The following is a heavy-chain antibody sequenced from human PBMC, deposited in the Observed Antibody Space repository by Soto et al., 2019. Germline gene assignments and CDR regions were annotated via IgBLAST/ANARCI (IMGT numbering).Heavy chain of an antibody. CDR1: GDSISRSHW. CDR2: ISHSGIT. Sequence: QVQLQESGPGLVRPSGALSVTCAVSGDSISRSHWWSWVRQSPGKGLEWIGEISHSGITNYNPSLKSRVTISGGKSKNQLSLKLTSVTAAATAVYYCARVRYDRSGFDHWGQGTLVSVSS. J-gene: IGHJ4*02. CDR3: ARVRYDRSGFDH. V-gene: IGHV4-4*02. D-gene: IGHD3-22*01.